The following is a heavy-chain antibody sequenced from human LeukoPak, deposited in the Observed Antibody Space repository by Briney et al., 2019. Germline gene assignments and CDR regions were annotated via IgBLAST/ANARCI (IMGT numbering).Heavy chain of an antibody. J-gene: IGHJ4*02. V-gene: IGHV4-30-2*01. CDR3: ARARIQLWASRGSYFDY. D-gene: IGHD5-18*01. CDR2: IYHSGST. Sequence: PSETLSLTCAVSGGSISSGGYSWSWIRQPPGKGLEWIGYIYHSGSTYYNPSLKSRVTISVDRSTNQFSLKLSSVTAADTAVYYCARARIQLWASRGSYFDYWGQGTLVTVSS. CDR1: GGSISSGGYS.